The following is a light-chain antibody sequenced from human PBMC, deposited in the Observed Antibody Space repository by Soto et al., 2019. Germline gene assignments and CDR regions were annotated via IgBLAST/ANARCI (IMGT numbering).Light chain of an antibody. CDR2: TGS. CDR1: QGIKNW. V-gene: IGKV1-12*01. Sequence: DIQMTQSPSYVSASVGDRVTITCRASQGIKNWLAWYQQKPGKAPNLLIYTGSSLQSGVPSRFSGSGSGTDFTLTINSLQPEDFATYYCQQYKSYLRTFGQGTKVEIK. CDR3: QQYKSYLRT. J-gene: IGKJ1*01.